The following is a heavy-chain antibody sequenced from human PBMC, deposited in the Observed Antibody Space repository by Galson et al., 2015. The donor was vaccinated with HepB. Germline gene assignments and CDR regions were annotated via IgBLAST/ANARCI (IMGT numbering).Heavy chain of an antibody. CDR1: GFTFNNYG. J-gene: IGHJ4*02. D-gene: IGHD1-26*01. CDR3: ARDQESSWSYRQKAPTSARGCSDY. Sequence: SLRLSCAASGFTFNNYGMNWVRQAPGKGLEWVSYISSTGTTIYYADSVKGRFTISRDSAKSSLFLQMNSLRDEDTAVYYCARDQESSWSYRQKAPTSARGCSDYWGQGTLVTVSS. CDR2: ISSTGTTI. V-gene: IGHV3-48*02.